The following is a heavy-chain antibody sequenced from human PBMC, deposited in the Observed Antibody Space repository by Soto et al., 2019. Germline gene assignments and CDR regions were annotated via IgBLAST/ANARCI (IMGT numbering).Heavy chain of an antibody. Sequence: PGGSLRLSCAASGFTFSSYGMHWVRQAPGKGLEWVAVISYDGSNKYYADSVKGRFTISRDNSKNTLYLQMNSLRAEDTAVYYCAKGHLYSSGWYGIDYWGQGTLVTVSS. D-gene: IGHD6-19*01. CDR3: AKGHLYSSGWYGIDY. CDR1: GFTFSSYG. CDR2: ISYDGSNK. J-gene: IGHJ4*02. V-gene: IGHV3-30*18.